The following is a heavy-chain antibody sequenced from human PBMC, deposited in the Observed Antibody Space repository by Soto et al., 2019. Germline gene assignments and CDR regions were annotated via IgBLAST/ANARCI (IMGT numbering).Heavy chain of an antibody. CDR3: ARGIGSIAAHNWFDP. V-gene: IGHV4-34*01. CDR1: GGSFSGYY. CDR2: INHSGST. J-gene: IGHJ5*02. D-gene: IGHD6-6*01. Sequence: QVQLQQWGAGLLKPSETLSLTCAVYGGSFSGYYWSWIRQPPGKGLEWIGEINHSGSTNYNPSLKSRVTISADTSKNQFSVKLSSVTAADTAVYYCARGIGSIAAHNWFDPWGQGTLVTVSS.